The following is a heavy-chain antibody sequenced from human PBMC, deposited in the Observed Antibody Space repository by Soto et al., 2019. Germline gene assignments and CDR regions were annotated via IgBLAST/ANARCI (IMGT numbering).Heavy chain of an antibody. CDR2: INPNSGGT. CDR3: ARDLYLYGSGSYYNGYYYYGMDV. J-gene: IGHJ6*02. CDR1: GYTFTGYY. Sequence: ASVKVSCKASGYTFTGYYMHWVRQAPGQGLEWMGWINPNSGGTNYAQKFQGWVTMTRDTSISTAYMELSRLRSDDTAVYYCARDLYLYGSGSYYNGYYYYGMDVWGQGTTVTVSS. V-gene: IGHV1-2*04. D-gene: IGHD3-10*01.